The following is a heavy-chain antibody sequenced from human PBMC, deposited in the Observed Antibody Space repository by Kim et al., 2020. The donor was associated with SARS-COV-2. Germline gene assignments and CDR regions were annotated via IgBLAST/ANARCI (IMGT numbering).Heavy chain of an antibody. D-gene: IGHD6-19*01. CDR1: GFTFSSYG. Sequence: GGSLRLSCAASGFTFSSYGMHWVRQAPGKGLEWVAVISYDGSNKYYADSVKGRFTISRDNSKNTLYLQMNSLRAEDTAVYYCAKEPRTYSSGWYWGYFDYWGQGTLVTVSS. CDR2: ISYDGSNK. J-gene: IGHJ4*02. V-gene: IGHV3-30*18. CDR3: AKEPRTYSSGWYWGYFDY.